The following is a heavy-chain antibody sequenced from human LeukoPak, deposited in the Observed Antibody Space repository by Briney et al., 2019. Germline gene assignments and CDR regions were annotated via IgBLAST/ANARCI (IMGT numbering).Heavy chain of an antibody. D-gene: IGHD1-26*01. J-gene: IGHJ4*02. Sequence: PSETLSLTCTVSGGSISSYYWGWIRQTPGEGLEWVGDIYYSGSTNYNPSLKSRVTIAVDPSKNQFPLKLSSVAAADTAVYYCARHRAPSASSPVGYWGQGTLVTVSS. CDR2: IYYSGST. CDR1: GGSISSYY. V-gene: IGHV4-59*08. CDR3: ARHRAPSASSPVGY.